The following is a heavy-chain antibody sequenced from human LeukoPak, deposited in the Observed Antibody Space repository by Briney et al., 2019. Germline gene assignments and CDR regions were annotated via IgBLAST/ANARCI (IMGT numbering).Heavy chain of an antibody. CDR3: ARHEFGRALDY. D-gene: IGHD3-16*01. CDR2: IYYSGST. Sequence: PSETLSLTCAVYGGSFSGYYWSWIRQPPGKGLEWIGYIYYSGSTNYNPSLKSRVTISVDTSKNQFSLKLSSVTAADTAVYYCARHEFGRALDYWGQGTLVTVSS. V-gene: IGHV4-59*08. J-gene: IGHJ4*02. CDR1: GGSFSGYY.